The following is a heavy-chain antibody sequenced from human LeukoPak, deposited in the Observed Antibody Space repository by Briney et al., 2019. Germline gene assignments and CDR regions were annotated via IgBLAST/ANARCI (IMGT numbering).Heavy chain of an antibody. Sequence: SETLSLTCTVSGASISISYWSWVRHTPEKGLEWMGHIHTSGASRYYPSLESRLTLSIDTSRNHLSLKLTSVTAADTAVYFCARLGSYHDFWGQGALVTVSS. J-gene: IGHJ4*02. CDR3: ARLGSYHDF. V-gene: IGHV4-4*09. CDR1: GASISISY. D-gene: IGHD1-26*01. CDR2: IHTSGAS.